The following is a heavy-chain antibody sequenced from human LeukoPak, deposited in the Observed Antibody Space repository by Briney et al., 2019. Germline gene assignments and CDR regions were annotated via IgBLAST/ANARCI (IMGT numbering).Heavy chain of an antibody. J-gene: IGHJ4*02. D-gene: IGHD2-2*01. Sequence: ASARVSCKASGYIFTSYDINWVRQAPGQGLEWMGWMNPNSGNTGYAQKFQGRVTMTRNTSITTAYMELSSLRSEDTAIYYCARSLISTVATDYWGQGTLVTVSS. CDR2: MNPNSGNT. CDR3: ARSLISTVATDY. V-gene: IGHV1-8*01. CDR1: GYIFTSYD.